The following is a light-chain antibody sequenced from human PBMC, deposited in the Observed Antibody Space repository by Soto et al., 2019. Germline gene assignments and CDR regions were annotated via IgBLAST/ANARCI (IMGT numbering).Light chain of an antibody. CDR2: DVS. Sequence: QSVLTQPASVSGSPGQSITISCTRTTSDVGGYNYVSWYQQHPGKAPKLMIYDVSNRPSGFSNRFSGSKSGNTASLTISGLQAEDEADYYCSSYTTTSARVFGGGTQLTVL. CDR3: SSYTTTSARV. CDR1: TSDVGGYNY. J-gene: IGLJ3*02. V-gene: IGLV2-14*01.